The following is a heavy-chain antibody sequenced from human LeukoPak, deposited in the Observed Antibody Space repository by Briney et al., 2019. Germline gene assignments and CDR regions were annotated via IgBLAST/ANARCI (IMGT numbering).Heavy chain of an antibody. Sequence: GGSLRLSCAASGFTFRIYSMNWVRQAPGKGLEWAASISGGSNYIYYVDSVKGRFTISRDNANNLLNLQMVSLRAEDTAVYYCATGFCNRTNCFRAFDIWGRGTMVTVSS. CDR2: ISGGSNYI. CDR3: ATGFCNRTNCFRAFDI. D-gene: IGHD2-2*01. CDR1: GFTFRIYS. V-gene: IGHV3-21*06. J-gene: IGHJ3*02.